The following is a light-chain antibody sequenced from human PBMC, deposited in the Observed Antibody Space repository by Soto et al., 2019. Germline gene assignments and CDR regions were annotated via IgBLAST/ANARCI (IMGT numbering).Light chain of an antibody. CDR2: AAS. Sequence: EIVMTQSPATLSVSPGERVTLSCRASQSVSNTLAWYQQKPGQAPRLLIYAASTRATGIPARFSGSGSGTEFTLTISSLQSEDFAVYYCQQYNNWPPTYTFGQGTKLEIK. V-gene: IGKV3-15*01. CDR1: QSVSNT. CDR3: QQYNNWPPTYT. J-gene: IGKJ2*01.